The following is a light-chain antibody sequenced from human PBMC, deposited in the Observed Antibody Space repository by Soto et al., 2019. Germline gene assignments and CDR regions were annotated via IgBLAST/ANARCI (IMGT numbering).Light chain of an antibody. J-gene: IGKJ1*01. CDR2: GAS. V-gene: IGKV3-20*01. CDR1: QRIYSNY. CDR3: QGYGASRT. Sequence: ESVVTQAPGTLAFAPGERATLPCRGSQRIYSNYLARDQQEPGPAPRLPIYGASSRATGIPDRFSGSGSGTAFTISISKPEHEDFEVYHCQGYGASRTFGQGTKVEIK.